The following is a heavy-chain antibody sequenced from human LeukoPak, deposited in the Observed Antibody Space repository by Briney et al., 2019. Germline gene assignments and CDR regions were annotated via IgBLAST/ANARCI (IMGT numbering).Heavy chain of an antibody. V-gene: IGHV4-4*02. D-gene: IGHD3-9*01. CDR3: ASVLTGYSRYYFDY. J-gene: IGHJ4*02. CDR2: IYHSGST. Sequence: SETLSLTCAVSGGSISSSNWWSWVRQPPGKGLEWIGEIYHSGSTNYNPSLKGRVTISVDKSKNQFSLKLSSVTAADTAVYYCASVLTGYSRYYFDYWGQGTLVTVSS. CDR1: GGSISSSNW.